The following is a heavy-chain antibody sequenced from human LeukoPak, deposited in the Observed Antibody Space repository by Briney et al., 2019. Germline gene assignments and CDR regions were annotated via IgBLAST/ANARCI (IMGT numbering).Heavy chain of an antibody. Sequence: QAGGSLRLSCSGSGITLMSYTIHWVRRAPGKGLEWMTCVLDNTDFPYYADSVEGRFIISRDSSKNVVYLQMNSLRPEDTAIYYCASEPGLSRGPDYAMDAWGQGTTVTVSS. D-gene: IGHD3-16*01. CDR2: VLDNTDFP. CDR3: ASEPGLSRGPDYAMDA. J-gene: IGHJ6*02. V-gene: IGHV3-30-3*01. CDR1: GITLMSYT.